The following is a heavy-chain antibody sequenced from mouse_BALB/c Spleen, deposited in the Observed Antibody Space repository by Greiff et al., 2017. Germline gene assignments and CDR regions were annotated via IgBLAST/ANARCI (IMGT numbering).Heavy chain of an antibody. CDR2: IWAGGST. CDR3: ARSLYYGNYVWFAY. CDR1: GFSLTSYG. Sequence: VHLVESGPGLVAPSQSLSITCTVSGFSLTSYGVHWVRQPPGKGLEWLGVIWAGGSTNYNSALMSRLSISKDNSKSQVFLKMNSLQTDDTAMYYCARSLYYGNYVWFAYWGQGTLVTVSA. J-gene: IGHJ3*01. V-gene: IGHV2-9*02. D-gene: IGHD2-1*01.